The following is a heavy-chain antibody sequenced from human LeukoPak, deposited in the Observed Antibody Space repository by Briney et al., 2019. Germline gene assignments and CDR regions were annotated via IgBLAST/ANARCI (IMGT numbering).Heavy chain of an antibody. CDR1: GGSISSYY. D-gene: IGHD6-13*01. CDR2: IYYSGST. J-gene: IGHJ1*01. CDR3: ARHGSWSAYFQH. V-gene: IGHV4-59*08. Sequence: SETLSLTCTVSGGSISSYYWSWIRQPPGKGLEWIGYIYYSGSTNYNPSLKSRVTISVDASKNQFSLKLSSVTAADTAVYYCARHGSWSAYFQHWGQGTLVTVSS.